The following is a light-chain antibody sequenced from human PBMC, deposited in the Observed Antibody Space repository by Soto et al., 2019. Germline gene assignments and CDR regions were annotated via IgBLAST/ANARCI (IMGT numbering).Light chain of an antibody. CDR2: WAS. Sequence: DIVMTQSPDSLAVSLRERANINCKPSQSVLYSSNNKNYLAWYQQKPGQPPKLLIYWASTRESGVTDRFSGSGSGTDFTLTISSLQAEDVAVYYCQQYYSTPLTFGEGTQVDIK. J-gene: IGKJ4*01. V-gene: IGKV4-1*01. CDR3: QQYYSTPLT. CDR1: QSVLYSSNNKNY.